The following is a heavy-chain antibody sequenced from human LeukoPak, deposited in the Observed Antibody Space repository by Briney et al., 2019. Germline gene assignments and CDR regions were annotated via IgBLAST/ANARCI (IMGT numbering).Heavy chain of an antibody. CDR2: FDPEDGET. CDR1: GYTLTELS. D-gene: IGHD3-10*01. J-gene: IGHJ4*02. Sequence: ASVKVSCKVSGYTLTELSMHWVRHAPGKGREWRGGFDPEDGETIYERKFQGRVTMTEDTSTDTAYMELSSLRSEDTAVYYCATSGLWFGELLGFDYWGQGTLVTVSS. CDR3: ATSGLWFGELLGFDY. V-gene: IGHV1-24*01.